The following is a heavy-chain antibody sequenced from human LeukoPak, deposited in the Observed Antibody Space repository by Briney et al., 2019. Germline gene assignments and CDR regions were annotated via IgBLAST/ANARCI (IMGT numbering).Heavy chain of an antibody. V-gene: IGHV1-46*01. CDR1: GNTFTSDY. CDR3: VGSSHQRNWFDP. D-gene: IGHD1-26*01. CDR2: VHSSGGVI. Sequence: ASVKVSCKASGNTFTSDYVNWVRQAPGQGLEWMGIVHSSGGVIKYAQEFQDRVTVTRDPSTSTIYMELSSLRSEDTAVYYCVGSSHQRNWFDPWGQGTLVIVSS. J-gene: IGHJ5*02.